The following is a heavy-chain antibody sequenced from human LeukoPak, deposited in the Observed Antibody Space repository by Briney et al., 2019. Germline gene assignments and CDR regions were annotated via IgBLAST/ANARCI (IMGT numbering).Heavy chain of an antibody. J-gene: IGHJ4*02. Sequence: PGGSLRLSCAASGFTFSSYAMSWVRQAPGKGLEWIGEINHSGSTNYNPSLKSRVTISVDTSKNQFSLKLSSVTAADTAVYYCARETTVTTFDYWGQGTLVTVSS. CDR1: GFTFSSYA. V-gene: IGHV4-34*01. CDR2: INHSGST. D-gene: IGHD4-17*01. CDR3: ARETTVTTFDY.